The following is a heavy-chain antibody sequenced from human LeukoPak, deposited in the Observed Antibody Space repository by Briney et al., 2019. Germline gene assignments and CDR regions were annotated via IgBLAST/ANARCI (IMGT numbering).Heavy chain of an antibody. CDR1: GFTFSNAW. D-gene: IGHD5-12*01. CDR2: IKSKTDGGTT. V-gene: IGHV3-15*01. J-gene: IGHJ4*02. Sequence: GGSLRLSCAASGFTFSNAWMSWVRQAPGKGLEWVGRIKSKTDGGTTDYVAPVKGRFTISRDDSKNTLYLQMNSLKTEDTAVYYCTTGYSGYDSAFDYWGQGTLVTVSS. CDR3: TTGYSGYDSAFDY.